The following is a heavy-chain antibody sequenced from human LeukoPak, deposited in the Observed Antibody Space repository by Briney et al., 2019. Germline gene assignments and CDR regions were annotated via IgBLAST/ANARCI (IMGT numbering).Heavy chain of an antibody. CDR2: INHSGST. Sequence: SETLSLTCAVYGGSFSGYYWSWIRQPPGKGLEWIGEINHSGSTNYNPSLKSRVTISVDTSKNQFSLKLSSVTAADTAVYYCARGRITIFGVVIRAYFDYWGQGTLVTVSS. CDR3: ARGRITIFGVVIRAYFDY. J-gene: IGHJ4*02. CDR1: GGSFSGYY. V-gene: IGHV4-34*01. D-gene: IGHD3-3*01.